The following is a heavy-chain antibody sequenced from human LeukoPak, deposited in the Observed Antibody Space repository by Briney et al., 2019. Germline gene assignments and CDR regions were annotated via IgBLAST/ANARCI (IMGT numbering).Heavy chain of an antibody. CDR1: GFTFSSYA. CDR3: AKDYPMASGSPATPSFFDY. CDR2: ISGSGGST. Sequence: GGSLRLSCAASGFTFSSYAMSWVRQAPGKGLEGVSAISGSGGSTYYADSVKGRFTISRDNSKNTLYLQMSSLRAEDTAIYYCAKDYPMASGSPATPSFFDYWGQGILVTVSS. D-gene: IGHD3-10*01. V-gene: IGHV3-23*01. J-gene: IGHJ4*02.